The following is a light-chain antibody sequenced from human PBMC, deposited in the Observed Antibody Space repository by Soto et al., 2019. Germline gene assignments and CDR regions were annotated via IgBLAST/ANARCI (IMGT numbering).Light chain of an antibody. Sequence: EIVMTQSPATLSVSPGERATLSCRASQSVNNNLAWYQQKPGQAPMLLIYGAFTRATGIPARFSGSWPGTEVTLTISSLQSEDFAVYDCQQYNDWPPGGTCGHGTKVEIK. V-gene: IGKV3-15*01. CDR3: QQYNDWPPGGT. J-gene: IGKJ1*01. CDR2: GAF. CDR1: QSVNNN.